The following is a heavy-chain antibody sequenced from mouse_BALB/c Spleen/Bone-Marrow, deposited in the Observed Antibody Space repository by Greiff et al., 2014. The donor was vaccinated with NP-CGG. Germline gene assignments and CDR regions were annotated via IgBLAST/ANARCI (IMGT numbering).Heavy chain of an antibody. CDR1: GYSFTSYW. Sequence: VQLQQSGTVLARPGASVKMSCKASGYSFTSYWMHWVKQRPGQGLEWIGAIYPGNSDTSYNQKFKGKAKLTAVTSASTAYMGLSSLTNEDSAVYYCTNGYDYYAMDYWGQGTSVTVSS. J-gene: IGHJ4*01. CDR3: TNGYDYYAMDY. CDR2: IYPGNSDT. V-gene: IGHV1-5*01. D-gene: IGHD2-2*01.